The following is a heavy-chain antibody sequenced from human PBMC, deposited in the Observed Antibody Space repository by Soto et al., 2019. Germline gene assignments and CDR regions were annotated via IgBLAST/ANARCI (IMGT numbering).Heavy chain of an antibody. V-gene: IGHV3-13*05. CDR2: ISAAGDP. J-gene: IGHJ6*02. Sequence: EVQLVESGGGLVQPGGSLRLSCEASGFTFRNYDMHWVRQGTGKGLEWVSGISAAGDPDYADSVEGRFTISRENAQNSFFLQMTSLRVGETAVYYCARTDRDFYGLDVWGQGTTVIVCS. CDR3: ARTDRDFYGLDV. CDR1: GFTFRNYD.